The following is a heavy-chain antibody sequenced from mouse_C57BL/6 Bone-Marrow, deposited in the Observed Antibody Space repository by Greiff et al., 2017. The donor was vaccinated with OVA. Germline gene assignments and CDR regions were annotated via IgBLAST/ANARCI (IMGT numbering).Heavy chain of an antibody. Sequence: VQLKQSGAELVRPGASVTLSCKASGYTFTDYEMHWVKQTPVHGLEWIGAIDPETGGTAYNQKFKGKAILTADKSSSTAYMELRSLTSEDSAVYYCTRYDYDGDYAMDYWGQGTSVTVSS. CDR3: TRYDYDGDYAMDY. CDR2: IDPETGGT. CDR1: GYTFTDYE. D-gene: IGHD2-4*01. V-gene: IGHV1-15*01. J-gene: IGHJ4*01.